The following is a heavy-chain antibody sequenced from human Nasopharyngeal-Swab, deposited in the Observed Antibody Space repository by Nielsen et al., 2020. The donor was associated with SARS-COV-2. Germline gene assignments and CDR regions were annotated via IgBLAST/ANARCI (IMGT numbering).Heavy chain of an antibody. CDR2: IYYSGDT. D-gene: IGHD6-6*01. J-gene: IGHJ4*02. V-gene: IGHV4-59*01. Sequence: SETLSLTCSVSNGSIIPFYWSWIRQPPGKAPEWVGFIYYSGDTNYNPSLKSRVTISLDRPKNQFSLRLNSVTAADTAVYYCARGGTSSELFDSWGQGTLVTVSS. CDR1: NGSIIPFY. CDR3: ARGGTSSELFDS.